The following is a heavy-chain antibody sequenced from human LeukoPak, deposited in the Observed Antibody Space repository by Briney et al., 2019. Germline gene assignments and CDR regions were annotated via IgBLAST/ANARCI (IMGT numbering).Heavy chain of an antibody. CDR2: ISYDGSNK. CDR3: ARAIAVAGADNDY. Sequence: GGSLRLSCAASGFTFSSYAMSWVRQAPGKGLEWVAVISYDGSNKYYADSVKGRFTISRDNSKNTLYLQMNSLRAEDTAVYYCARAIAVAGADNDYRGQGTLVTVSS. CDR1: GFTFSSYA. V-gene: IGHV3-30-3*01. J-gene: IGHJ4*02. D-gene: IGHD6-19*01.